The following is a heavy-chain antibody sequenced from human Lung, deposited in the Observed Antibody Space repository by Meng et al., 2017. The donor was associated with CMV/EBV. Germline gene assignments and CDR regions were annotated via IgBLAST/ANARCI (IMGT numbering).Heavy chain of an antibody. CDR1: GFTFSGSA. CDR2: IRSKANSYAT. Sequence: GEXXKISCAASGFTFSGSAMHWVRQASGKGLEWVGRIRSKANSYATAYAASVKGRFTISRDDSKNTAYLQMNSLKTEDTAVYYCTRPFYCSSTSCYKFRAFDIXGQGTMVTVSS. V-gene: IGHV3-73*01. J-gene: IGHJ3*02. D-gene: IGHD2-2*02. CDR3: TRPFYCSSTSCYKFRAFDI.